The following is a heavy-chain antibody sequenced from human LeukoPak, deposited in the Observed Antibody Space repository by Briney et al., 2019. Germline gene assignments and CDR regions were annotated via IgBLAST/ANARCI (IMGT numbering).Heavy chain of an antibody. V-gene: IGHV3-23*01. D-gene: IGHD3-22*01. Sequence: GGSLRLSCAASGFTVSSHDISWVRQAPGKGLEWVSAIGGSGGSTYYADSVKGRFTISRDNSKNTLYLQMNSLRAEDTAVYYCAKDRQSIVVVIIDYWGQRTLVTVS. CDR1: GFTVSSHD. J-gene: IGHJ4*02. CDR2: IGGSGGST. CDR3: AKDRQSIVVVIIDY.